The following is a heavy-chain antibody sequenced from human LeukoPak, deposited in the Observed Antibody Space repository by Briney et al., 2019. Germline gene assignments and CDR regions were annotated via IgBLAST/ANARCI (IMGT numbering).Heavy chain of an antibody. Sequence: GGSLRLSCAASGFTFSSFGMQWVRQAPGKGLEWVAVTAYDGKVQYYADSVKGRFTISRDNSKNTLYLQMNSLRAEDTAVYYCARDLELVYYDSSGYDYWGQGTLVIVSS. D-gene: IGHD3-22*01. CDR2: TAYDGKVQ. V-gene: IGHV3-30*03. CDR3: ARDLELVYYDSSGYDY. CDR1: GFTFSSFG. J-gene: IGHJ4*02.